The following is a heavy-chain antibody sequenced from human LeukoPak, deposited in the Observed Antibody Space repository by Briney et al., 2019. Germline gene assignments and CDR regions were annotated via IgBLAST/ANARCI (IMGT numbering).Heavy chain of an antibody. CDR3: ARGRGYGGNYLGSFDI. Sequence: PSETLSLTCTVSGDSLSDYFWSWIRQPPGKGLEWIGYNSGSTNHNPSLKSRVTILLDRSKNQFPLKLNSVNAADTDVYYCARGRGYGGNYLGSFDIWGQGTMVTVSS. CDR1: GDSLSDYF. J-gene: IGHJ3*02. CDR2: NSGST. V-gene: IGHV4-59*08. D-gene: IGHD1-26*01.